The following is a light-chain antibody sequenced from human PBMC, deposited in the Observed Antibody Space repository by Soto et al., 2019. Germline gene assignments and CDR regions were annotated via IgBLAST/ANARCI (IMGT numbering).Light chain of an antibody. J-gene: IGLJ1*01. V-gene: IGLV2-8*01. Sequence: QSVLTLPPSASGSPGQSVTISCTGTKNDIGVYDFVSWYQHHPGKAPRLIIYEVVQRPSGVPDRFSGSKSGNTASLTVSGLQAADEADYFCKSYAGSNTYVFGSGTKLTVL. CDR2: EVV. CDR1: KNDIGVYDF. CDR3: KSYAGSNTYV.